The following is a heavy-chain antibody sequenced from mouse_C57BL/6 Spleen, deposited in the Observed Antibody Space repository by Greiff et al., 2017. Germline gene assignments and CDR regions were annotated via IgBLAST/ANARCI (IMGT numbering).Heavy chain of an antibody. Sequence: VQLQQSGPGLVQPSQSLSITCTVSGFSLTSYGVHWVRQSPGKGLEWLGVIWSGGSTDYNAAFISRLSISKDNSKRQVFCKMNSLLADDTAIYYCVALFAYWGQGTLVTVSA. CDR3: VALFAY. CDR1: GFSLTSYG. V-gene: IGHV2-2*01. J-gene: IGHJ3*01. CDR2: IWSGGST.